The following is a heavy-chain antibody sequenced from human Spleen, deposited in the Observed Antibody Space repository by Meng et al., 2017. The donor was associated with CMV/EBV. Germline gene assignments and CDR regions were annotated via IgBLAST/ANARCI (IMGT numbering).Heavy chain of an antibody. J-gene: IGHJ4*02. D-gene: IGHD3-9*01. CDR1: GFTFSSYA. CDR3: ARDLSLSRPAYYDILTGYSFDS. V-gene: IGHV3-30*04. Sequence: GGSLRLSCAASGFTFSSYAMHWVRQAPGKGLEWVAVISYDGSNKYYADYVKGRFTISRGNSKNTLYLQMNSLRAEDTAVYYCARDLSLSRPAYYDILTGYSFDSWGQGTLVTVSS. CDR2: ISYDGSNK.